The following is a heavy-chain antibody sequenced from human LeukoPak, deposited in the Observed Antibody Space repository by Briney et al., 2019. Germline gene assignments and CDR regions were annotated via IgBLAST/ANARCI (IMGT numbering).Heavy chain of an antibody. CDR2: IYSGGST. Sequence: PGGSLRLSCAASGFTVSSNYMSWVRQAPGKGLEWVSVIYSGGSTYYADSVKGRFTISRDNSKNTRYLQMNSLRAEDTAVYYCARISRAYYYYYMDVWGKGTTVTISS. V-gene: IGHV3-53*01. CDR3: ARISRAYYYYYMDV. J-gene: IGHJ6*03. CDR1: GFTVSSNY.